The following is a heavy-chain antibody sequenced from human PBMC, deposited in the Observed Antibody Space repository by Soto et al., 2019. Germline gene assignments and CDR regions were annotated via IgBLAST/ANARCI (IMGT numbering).Heavy chain of an antibody. D-gene: IGHD1-26*01. V-gene: IGHV3-33*01. CDR1: GFTCSSYG. Sequence: PGGSLRLSCAASGFTCSSYGMHWVRQAPGKGLEWVAVIWYDGSNKYYADSVRGRFTISRDNSKNTLYLQMNSLRAEDTAVYYCASYSGSYYDAFDIWGQGTMVTVSS. J-gene: IGHJ3*02. CDR2: IWYDGSNK. CDR3: ASYSGSYYDAFDI.